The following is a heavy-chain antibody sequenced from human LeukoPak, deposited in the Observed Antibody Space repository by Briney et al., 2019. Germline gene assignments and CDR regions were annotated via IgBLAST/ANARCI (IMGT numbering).Heavy chain of an antibody. J-gene: IGHJ1*01. V-gene: IGHV1-2*02. CDR1: EYTFTGYY. CDR2: INPNSGGT. D-gene: IGHD2-2*01. Sequence: ASVKVSCKASEYTFTGYYLHWVRQAPGQGLECMGWINPNSGGTNYAQKFQARVTMTRDTSISTAYMGLSRLRSDDTAVYYCARDVGLEVVPAANEYFQHWGQGTLVTVSS. CDR3: ARDVGLEVVPAANEYFQH.